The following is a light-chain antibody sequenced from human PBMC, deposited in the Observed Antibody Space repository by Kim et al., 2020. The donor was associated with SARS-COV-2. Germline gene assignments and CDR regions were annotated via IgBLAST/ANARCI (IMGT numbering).Light chain of an antibody. CDR3: NSRDSSGDHVV. Sequence: SSELTQDPAVSVALGQTVRITCQGDSLRNYYASWYQQKPGQAPILVVSGKDYRPSGIPDRFSGSSSGNTVSLTITGAQAEDEADYYCNSRDSSGDHVVLG. V-gene: IGLV3-19*01. CDR2: GKD. CDR1: SLRNYY. J-gene: IGLJ2*01.